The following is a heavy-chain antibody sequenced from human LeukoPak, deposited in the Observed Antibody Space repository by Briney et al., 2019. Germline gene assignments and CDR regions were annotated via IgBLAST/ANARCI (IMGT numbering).Heavy chain of an antibody. CDR2: INSDGRIT. CDR1: GFTFSSYW. D-gene: IGHD5-24*01. Sequence: PGGSLTLSCAASGFTFSSYWMHWVRQAPGKGLVWVSRINSDGRITSYADSVNGLFTISRDNAKNTLYLQMNSLRAEDTAVYYCARVPVATIISGWGQGTLVTVSS. J-gene: IGHJ4*02. CDR3: ARVPVATIISG. V-gene: IGHV3-74*01.